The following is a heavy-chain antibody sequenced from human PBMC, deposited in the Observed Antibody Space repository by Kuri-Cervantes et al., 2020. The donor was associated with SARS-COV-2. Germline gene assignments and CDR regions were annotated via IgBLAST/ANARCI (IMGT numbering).Heavy chain of an antibody. D-gene: IGHD2-2*01. CDR2: LDTSGST. J-gene: IGHJ3*02. V-gene: IGHV4-61*09. CDR3: ARSTYGYCSSTSCSPGGAFDI. CDR1: GGSISSRRYY. Sequence: SETLSLTCTVTGGSISSRRYYWGWIRRPAGKGLEWIGHLDTSGSTTYNPSLKSRVTISIDTSKNQFSLKLSSVTAADTAVYYCARSTYGYCSSTSCSPGGAFDIWGQGTMVTVSS.